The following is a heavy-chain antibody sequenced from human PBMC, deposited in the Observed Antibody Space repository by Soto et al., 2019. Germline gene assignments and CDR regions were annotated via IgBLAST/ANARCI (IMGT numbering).Heavy chain of an antibody. Sequence: SETLSLTCTVSGGSISGSTCSWGWIRQSPGKGLEWIASIHYSGTTYYSPSLKSRVTISVDTSRNQFSLKLNSVTASDTAVYYCARRNSGKYYDFDYWGQGTLVTVSS. J-gene: IGHJ4*02. D-gene: IGHD1-26*01. V-gene: IGHV4-39*01. CDR1: GGSISGSTCS. CDR3: ARRNSGKYYDFDY. CDR2: IHYSGTT.